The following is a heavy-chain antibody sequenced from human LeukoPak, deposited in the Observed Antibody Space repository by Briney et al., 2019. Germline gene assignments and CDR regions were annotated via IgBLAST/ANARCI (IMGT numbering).Heavy chain of an antibody. V-gene: IGHV1-2*02. CDR1: GHTFTGYY. Sequence: ASVNVSCKPSGHTFTGYYIHWVRQAPGQGLEWMGRINPNSGGTYYIQKFQGRVTMTRDTSITTAYMELSGLTSDDTAVYYCATSGSFDSWGQGTLVTVSS. CDR3: ATSGSFDS. CDR2: INPNSGGT. J-gene: IGHJ5*01.